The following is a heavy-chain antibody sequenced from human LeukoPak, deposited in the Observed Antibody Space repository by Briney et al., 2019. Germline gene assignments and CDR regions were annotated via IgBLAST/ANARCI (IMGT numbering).Heavy chain of an antibody. Sequence: SETLSLTCTVSGGSIRSYYWSWIRQPPGKGLEWIGYIYYSGSTNYNPSLKSRVTISVDTSKNQFSLKLSSVTAADTAVYYCTRGSIAYYYMDVWGKGTTVTISS. D-gene: IGHD3-22*01. CDR3: TRGSIAYYYMDV. CDR2: IYYSGST. V-gene: IGHV4-59*01. CDR1: GGSIRSYY. J-gene: IGHJ6*03.